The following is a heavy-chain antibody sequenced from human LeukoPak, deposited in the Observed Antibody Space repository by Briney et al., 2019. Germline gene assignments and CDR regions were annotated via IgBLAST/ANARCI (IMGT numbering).Heavy chain of an antibody. CDR3: ARAPPFDPAAFDY. CDR1: GFTFSSYW. CDR2: IYSGGST. Sequence: GGSLRLSCAASGFTFSSYWMSWVRQAPGKGLEWVSVIYSGGSTYYADSVKGRFTISRDNSKNTLYLQMNSLRAEDTAVYYCARAPPFDPAAFDYWGQGTLVTVSS. V-gene: IGHV3-66*01. J-gene: IGHJ4*02. D-gene: IGHD3-9*01.